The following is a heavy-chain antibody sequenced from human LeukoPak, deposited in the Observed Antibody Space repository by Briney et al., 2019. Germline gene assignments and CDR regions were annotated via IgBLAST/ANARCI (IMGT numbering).Heavy chain of an antibody. CDR1: GFTFSSYS. V-gene: IGHV3-21*01. J-gene: IGHJ6*04. CDR3: ARDMEFDGYSSGV. D-gene: IGHD5-18*01. Sequence: GGSLRLSCAASGFTFSSYSMNWVRQAPGKGLEWVSSISSSSSYIYYADSVKGRFTISRDNAKNPLYLQMNSLRAEDTAVYYCARDMEFDGYSSGVWGKGTTVTVSS. CDR2: ISSSSSYI.